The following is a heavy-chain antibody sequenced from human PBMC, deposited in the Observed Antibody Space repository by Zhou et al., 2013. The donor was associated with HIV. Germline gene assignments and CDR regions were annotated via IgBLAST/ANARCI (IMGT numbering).Heavy chain of an antibody. CDR3: ASDRQLYERLENVLYT. CDR2: YDAS. Sequence: QVQLVQSAAEVKKPGASVTLSCRVSGFTLSDLSIHWVRQSPGRGPEWMGRYDASIFAPDFQGRIAMAGDKSSDTAYMELRGLTSEDTALYYCASDRQLYERLENVLYTWGQGTMVVVSA. CDR1: GFTLSDLS. J-gene: IGHJ3*01. D-gene: IGHD2-2*02. V-gene: IGHV1-24*01.